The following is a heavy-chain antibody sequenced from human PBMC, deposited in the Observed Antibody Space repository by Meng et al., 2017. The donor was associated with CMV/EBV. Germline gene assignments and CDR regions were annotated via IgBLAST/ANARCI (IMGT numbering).Heavy chain of an antibody. Sequence: SVGSFSIGVYSWSWIRQHPGKGLEWIGYIYYSGSTYYNPSLKSRVTISVDTSKNQFSLKLSSVTAADTAVYYCARVVEMATNAYLDYWGQGTLVTVSS. V-gene: IGHV4-31*02. D-gene: IGHD5-24*01. J-gene: IGHJ4*02. CDR3: ARVVEMATNAYLDY. CDR1: VGSFSIGVYS. CDR2: IYYSGST.